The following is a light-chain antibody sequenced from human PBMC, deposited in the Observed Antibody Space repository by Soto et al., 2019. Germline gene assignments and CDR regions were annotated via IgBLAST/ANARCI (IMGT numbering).Light chain of an antibody. V-gene: IGLV1-40*01. CDR2: GNS. CDR1: SSNIVAGFD. Sequence: SALPPPPSVSGAPGQRVTISCTGSSSNIVAGFDVHWYQQLPGTAPKLLIYGNSNRPSGVPDRFSGSRSGTSASLAITGLQAEDEADYYCQSYDSSLTGSKVFGSGTKVTVL. CDR3: QSYDSSLTGSKV. J-gene: IGLJ1*01.